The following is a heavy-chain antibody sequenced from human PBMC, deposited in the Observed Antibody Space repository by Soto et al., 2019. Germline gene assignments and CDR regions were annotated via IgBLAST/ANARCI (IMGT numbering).Heavy chain of an antibody. V-gene: IGHV3-15*01. CDR3: TTVAGYCSGARCPV. Sequence: GGSLRLSCAASVFTFSHAWMNWVRQAPGKGLEWVGRIKSQADGGTTDYAAPVKGRFTISRDDSKNTLYPQLNSLKTEDTAVYYCTTVAGYCSGARCPVWGQGTTVTVSS. CDR2: IKSQADGGTT. CDR1: VFTFSHAW. D-gene: IGHD2-15*01. J-gene: IGHJ6*02.